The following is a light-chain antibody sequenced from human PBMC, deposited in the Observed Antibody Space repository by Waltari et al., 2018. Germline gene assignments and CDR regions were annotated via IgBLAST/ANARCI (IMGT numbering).Light chain of an antibody. CDR3: AAWDDSLSGPV. CDR1: SSDIGSTY. J-gene: IGLJ3*02. V-gene: IGLV1-47*01. CDR2: RSN. Sequence: QSVLTQPLSASGTPGQRVTISCSGSSSDIGSTYVYWYQQLPGTAPKLLIYRSNQRPSGVPDRFSGSRSGTSASLAISGLRSEDEADYHCAAWDDSLSGPVFGGGTKLTVL.